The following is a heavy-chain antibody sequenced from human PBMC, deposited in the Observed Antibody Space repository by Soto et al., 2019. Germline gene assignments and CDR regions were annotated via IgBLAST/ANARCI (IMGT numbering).Heavy chain of an antibody. V-gene: IGHV3-7*01. D-gene: IGHD6-19*01. CDR3: ASQSGSGWYIEN. Sequence: EVQLVESGGGLVQPGGSLRLSCAASGFTFSTYWMSWVRQAPGQGLEWVANMKQDGSEKYYVDSVKGRFTISRDNAKNSLYVQMNSLRAEDTAVYYCASQSGSGWYIENWGQGTLVTVSS. CDR2: MKQDGSEK. J-gene: IGHJ4*02. CDR1: GFTFSTYW.